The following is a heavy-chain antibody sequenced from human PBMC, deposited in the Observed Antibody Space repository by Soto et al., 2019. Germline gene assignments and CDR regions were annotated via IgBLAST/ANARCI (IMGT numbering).Heavy chain of an antibody. CDR3: ARDWAQRYSSSSATSLDY. CDR2: ISAYNGNT. D-gene: IGHD6-6*01. Sequence: ASVKVSCKASGYTFTSYGISWVRQAPGQGLEWMGWISAYNGNTNYAQKLQGRVTMTTDTSTSTAYMELRSLRSDDTAVYYCARDWAQRYSSSSATSLDYWGQGTLVTVSS. V-gene: IGHV1-18*01. CDR1: GYTFTSYG. J-gene: IGHJ4*02.